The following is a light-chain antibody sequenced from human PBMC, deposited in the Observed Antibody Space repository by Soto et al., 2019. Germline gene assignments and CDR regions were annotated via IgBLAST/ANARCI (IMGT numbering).Light chain of an antibody. CDR1: QSVSSN. Sequence: EIVMTQSPATLSVSPGEGATLSCRASQSVSSNLAWYQQKPGQAPRLLIFGASTRATGIPARFSGSGSGAEFSLSISALQSEDFAIYYCQQHSNSPLTFGGGTKVEIK. J-gene: IGKJ4*01. CDR3: QQHSNSPLT. CDR2: GAS. V-gene: IGKV3-15*01.